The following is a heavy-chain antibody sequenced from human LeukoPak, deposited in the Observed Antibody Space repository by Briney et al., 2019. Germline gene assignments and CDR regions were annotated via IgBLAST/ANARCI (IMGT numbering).Heavy chain of an antibody. CDR1: GFTFSSYS. Sequence: GGSLRLSCAASGFTFSSYSMNWVRQAPGKGLEWVSYISSTSSTIYYADSVKGRFTISRDNAKKSLYLQMNSLRDEDTAVYYCARDQYSGRYSFSYRGQGTLVTVSS. CDR3: ARDQYSGRYSFSY. CDR2: ISSTSSTI. D-gene: IGHD1-26*01. J-gene: IGHJ4*02. V-gene: IGHV3-48*02.